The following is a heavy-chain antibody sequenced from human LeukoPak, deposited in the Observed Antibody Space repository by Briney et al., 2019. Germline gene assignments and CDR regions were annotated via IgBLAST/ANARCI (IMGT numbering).Heavy chain of an antibody. D-gene: IGHD3-10*01. V-gene: IGHV3-21*01. CDR2: ISSSSSYI. CDR1: GFTFSSYS. CDR3: ARETYYGSGSSHYYYYMDV. J-gene: IGHJ6*03. Sequence: GSLRLSCAASGFTFSSYSMNWVRQAPGKGLEWVSSISSSSSYIYYADSVKGRFTISRDNAKNSLYLQMNSLRAEDTAVYYCARETYYGSGSSHYYYYMDVWGKGTTVTVSS.